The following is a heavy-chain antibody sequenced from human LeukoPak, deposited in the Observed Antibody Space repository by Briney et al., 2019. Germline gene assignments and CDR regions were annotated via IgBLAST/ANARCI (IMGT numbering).Heavy chain of an antibody. CDR3: ARGSGSGSSYFFDY. V-gene: IGHV3-7*01. D-gene: IGHD3-10*01. CDR1: GFIFSNYG. Sequence: GRSLRLSCAASGFIFSNYGMHWVRQAPGKGLEWVANIHQHGSKENYLDSVKGRFTISRDNSKNTLYLQMNSLRDEDTAVYYCARGSGSGSSYFFDYWGQGTLVTVSS. J-gene: IGHJ4*02. CDR2: IHQHGSKE.